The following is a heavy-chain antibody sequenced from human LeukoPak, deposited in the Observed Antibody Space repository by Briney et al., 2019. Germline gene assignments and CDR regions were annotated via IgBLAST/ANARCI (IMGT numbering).Heavy chain of an antibody. CDR3: ARVPEQQLVHDGYYFDY. V-gene: IGHV1-2*02. CDR2: INPNSGGT. J-gene: IGHJ4*02. CDR1: GYTFTGYY. Sequence: GASVKVSCKASGYTFTGYYMHWVRQAPGQELEWMGWINPNSGGTNYAQKFQGRVTMTRDTSISTAYMELSRLRSDDTAVYYCARVPEQQLVHDGYYFDYWGQGTLVTVSS. D-gene: IGHD6-13*01.